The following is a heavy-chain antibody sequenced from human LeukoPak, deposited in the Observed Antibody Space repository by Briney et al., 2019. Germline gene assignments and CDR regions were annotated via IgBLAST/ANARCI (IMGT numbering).Heavy chain of an antibody. Sequence: ASVKVSCKVSGYTLTELSMHWVRQAPGQGLEWMGWISAYSGNTNYAQKFQGRVTMTTDTFTSTAYMELRSLRSDDTAVYYCARDGPPDYDILTGYYYYYYMDVWGKGTTVTISS. J-gene: IGHJ6*03. V-gene: IGHV1-18*01. D-gene: IGHD3-9*01. CDR2: ISAYSGNT. CDR1: GYTLTELS. CDR3: ARDGPPDYDILTGYYYYYYMDV.